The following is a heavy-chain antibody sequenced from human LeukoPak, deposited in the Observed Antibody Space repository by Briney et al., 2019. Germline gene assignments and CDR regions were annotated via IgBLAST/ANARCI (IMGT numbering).Heavy chain of an antibody. J-gene: IGHJ3*01. CDR2: IYTSGTT. CDR3: ARVFHD. Sequence: PSETLSLTCTVSRGSISSDYWSWIRQPAGKGLEWIGLIYTSGTTNYNPSLKSRVTTSLDTSKNQFSLKLNSVTAADTAVYYCARVFHDWGQGTMVTVSS. V-gene: IGHV4-4*07. CDR1: RGSISSDY.